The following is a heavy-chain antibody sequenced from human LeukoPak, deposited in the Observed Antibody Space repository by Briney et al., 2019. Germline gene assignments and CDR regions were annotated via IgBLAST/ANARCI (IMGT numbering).Heavy chain of an antibody. D-gene: IGHD1-26*01. CDR3: AKDSDSGSYYPDEYFQH. J-gene: IGHJ1*01. V-gene: IGHV3-30*02. CDR1: LDTPTDSV. CDR2: IWIDGSDK. Sequence: RGAPRLSCAQPLDTPTDSVIHWGREAPGEGLGWGSFIWIDGSDKRYTDSVKGRFTISRDDSKNTLYLQMNSLRAEDTAVYYCAKDSDSGSYYPDEYFQHWGQGTLVTVSS.